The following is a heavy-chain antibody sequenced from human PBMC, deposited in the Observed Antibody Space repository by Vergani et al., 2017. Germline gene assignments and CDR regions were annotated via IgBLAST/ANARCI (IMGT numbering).Heavy chain of an antibody. V-gene: IGHV3-33*06. CDR1: GFTFSSYG. CDR2: IWYDGSNK. Sequence: QVQLVESGGGVVQPGRSLRLSCAASGFTFSSYGMHWVRQAPGKGLEWVAVIWYDGSNKYYADSVKGRFTISRDNSKNTLYLQMNSLRAEDTAVYYCAKDDCSSTSCYSYYYGMDVWGQGTTVTVSS. J-gene: IGHJ6*02. D-gene: IGHD2-2*01. CDR3: AKDDCSSTSCYSYYYGMDV.